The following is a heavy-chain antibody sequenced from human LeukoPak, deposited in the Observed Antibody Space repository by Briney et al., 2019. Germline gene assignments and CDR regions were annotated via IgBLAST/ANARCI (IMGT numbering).Heavy chain of an antibody. V-gene: IGHV3-23*01. CDR3: GRGGWISAGRFDP. CDR2: INDRGDDT. CDR1: GFALEHYA. D-gene: IGHD2-15*01. Sequence: GGSLRLSCAASGFALEHYAMTWIRQAPGKGLEWVSGINDRGDDTFYADSVKGRFTVSRDNSKNTLYLQMNSLRVEDTATYYCGRGGWISAGRFDPWGQGTLVTVSS. J-gene: IGHJ5*02.